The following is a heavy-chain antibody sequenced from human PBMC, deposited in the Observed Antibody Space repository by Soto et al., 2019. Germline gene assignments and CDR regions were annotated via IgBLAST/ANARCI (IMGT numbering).Heavy chain of an antibody. CDR1: GGSISSYY. CDR3: ARGVRFLELFSENFFDY. CDR2: IYYSGST. D-gene: IGHD3-3*01. Sequence: SETLSLTCTCSGGSISSYYWSWIRQPPGKGLEWIGNIYYSGSTNYNPSLKSRLTISVDTSRNQFSLKLSSVTAADTAVYYCARGVRFLELFSENFFDYWGQGTLVTVS. V-gene: IGHV4-59*01. J-gene: IGHJ4*02.